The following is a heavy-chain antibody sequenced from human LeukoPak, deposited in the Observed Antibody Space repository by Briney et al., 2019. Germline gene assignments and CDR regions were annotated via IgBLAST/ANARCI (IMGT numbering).Heavy chain of an antibody. Sequence: GGSLRLSCAASGFTFSNYGINWVRQAPGKGLEWLSHITGSGDMTHYANSVKGRFTISRDNAKSSLFLQMNSLRAEDTAVYYCAREHVVGTGGFDYWGQGTLVTVSS. V-gene: IGHV3-48*01. J-gene: IGHJ4*02. D-gene: IGHD2-21*01. CDR2: ITGSGDMT. CDR1: GFTFSNYG. CDR3: AREHVVGTGGFDY.